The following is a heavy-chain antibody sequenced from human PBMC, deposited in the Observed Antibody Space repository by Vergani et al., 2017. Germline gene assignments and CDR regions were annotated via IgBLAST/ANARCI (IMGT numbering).Heavy chain of an antibody. J-gene: IGHJ4*02. Sequence: QVQLQQWGAGLLKPSETLSLTCAVYGGSFSGYYWSWIRQPPGKGLEWIGEINHSGSTNYNPSLKSRVTISVDTSKNQFSLKLSSETAADTAVYYCARAKVVVSYYGSGSYYQLPKYYFDYWGQGTLVTVSS. CDR1: GGSFSGYY. D-gene: IGHD3-10*01. CDR2: INHSGST. CDR3: ARAKVVVSYYGSGSYYQLPKYYFDY. V-gene: IGHV4-34*01.